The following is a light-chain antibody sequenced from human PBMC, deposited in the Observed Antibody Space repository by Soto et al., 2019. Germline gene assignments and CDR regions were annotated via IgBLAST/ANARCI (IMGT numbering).Light chain of an antibody. J-gene: IGKJ5*01. V-gene: IGKV3-11*01. CDR1: LSVSGY. CDR3: QHRPN. CDR2: GTS. Sequence: EIVLTQSPASLALSPGERATLSCRASLSVSGYLAWYQQRPNQAPRLLIHGTSNRATGIPARFSGEGSGTAFTLTISSLEPEDSAVYYRQHRPNFGQGTRLEIK.